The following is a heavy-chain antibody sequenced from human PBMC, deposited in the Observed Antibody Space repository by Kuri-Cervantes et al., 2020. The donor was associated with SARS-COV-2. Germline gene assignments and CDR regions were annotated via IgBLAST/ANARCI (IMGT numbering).Heavy chain of an antibody. CDR1: GYTFTSYG. CDR2: IIPIFGTA. V-gene: IGHV1-69*05. J-gene: IGHJ4*02. CDR3: ARSPVGGNSVDHFDY. D-gene: IGHD4-23*01. Sequence: SVKVSCKASGYTFTSYGISWVRQAPGQGLEWMGGIIPIFGTANYAQKFQGRVTITTDESTSTAYMELSSLRSEDTAVYYCARSPVGGNSVDHFDYWGQGTLVTVSS.